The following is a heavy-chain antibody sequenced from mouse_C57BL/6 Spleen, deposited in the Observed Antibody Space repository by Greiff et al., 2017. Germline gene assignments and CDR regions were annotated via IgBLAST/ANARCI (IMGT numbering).Heavy chain of an antibody. J-gene: IGHJ3*01. Sequence: QVQLQQPGAELVKPGASVKLSCKASGYTFTSYWMQWVKQRPGQGLEWIGEIDPSDSFPNYNQKFKGKATLTVATSSSTAYMQLSSLTSEDSAVYYGARGEQLRLSAWFAYWGQGTLVTVSA. CDR3: ARGEQLRLSAWFAY. V-gene: IGHV1-50*01. D-gene: IGHD3-2*02. CDR2: IDPSDSFP. CDR1: GYTFTSYW.